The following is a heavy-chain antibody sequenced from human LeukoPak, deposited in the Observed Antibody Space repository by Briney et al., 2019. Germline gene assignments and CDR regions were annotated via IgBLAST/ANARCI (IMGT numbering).Heavy chain of an antibody. CDR3: ARDGYGSSGYPREWYFDL. CDR2: IYYSGST. J-gene: IGHJ2*01. D-gene: IGHD3-22*01. CDR1: GGSISSGGYY. V-gene: IGHV4-31*03. Sequence: SQTLSLTCTVSGGSISSGGYYWSWIRQHPGKGLEWIGYIYYSGSTYYNPSLKSRVTISVDTSKNQFSLKLSSVTAADTAVYYCARDGYGSSGYPREWYFDLWGRGTLVTVSS.